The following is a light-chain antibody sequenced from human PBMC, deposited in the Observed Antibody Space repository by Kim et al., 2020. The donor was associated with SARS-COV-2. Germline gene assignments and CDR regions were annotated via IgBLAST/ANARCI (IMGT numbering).Light chain of an antibody. J-gene: IGKJ2*02. V-gene: IGKV4-1*01. CDR1: QSVLYSSNNKNY. Sequence: RATINCKSRQSVLYSSNNKNYLAWYQQKPGQPPKLLIYWASTRESGVPDRFSGSGSGTDFTLTISSLQAEDVAVYYCQQYYSTPCTFGQGTKLEI. CDR2: WAS. CDR3: QQYYSTPCT.